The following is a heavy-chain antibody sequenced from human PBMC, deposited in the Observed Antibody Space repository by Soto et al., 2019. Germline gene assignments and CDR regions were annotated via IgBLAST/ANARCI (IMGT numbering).Heavy chain of an antibody. CDR1: GDSINSDAYS. Sequence: SETLSLTCTVSGDSINSDAYSWTWLRQPPGKGLEWIGYIYHTGSTYYNPSLKSRVTISIDKSKNQFSLKLTSVTAADTAVYYCARGGFQLLPDYWGQGALVTVSS. D-gene: IGHD1-1*01. CDR2: IYHTGST. V-gene: IGHV4-30-2*01. CDR3: ARGGFQLLPDY. J-gene: IGHJ4*02.